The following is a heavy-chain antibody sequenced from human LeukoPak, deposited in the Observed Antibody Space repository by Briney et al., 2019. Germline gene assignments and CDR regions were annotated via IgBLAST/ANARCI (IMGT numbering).Heavy chain of an antibody. CDR1: GFTFNSYT. J-gene: IGHJ4*02. D-gene: IGHD6-19*01. CDR2: ISYDGSNT. V-gene: IGHV3-30-3*01. Sequence: GGSLRLSCAASGFTFNSYTMSWVRQAPGGGLEWLAVISYDGSNTYYADSVKGRFTISRDNSKHTLYLQMNSLRPEDTAVYYCARDPWYSTAWYIDYWGQGTLVTVSS. CDR3: ARDPWYSTAWYIDY.